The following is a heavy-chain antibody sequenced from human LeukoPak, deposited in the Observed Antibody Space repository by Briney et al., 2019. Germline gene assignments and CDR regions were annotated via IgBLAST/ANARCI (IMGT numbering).Heavy chain of an antibody. D-gene: IGHD2-8*01. CDR3: AKDRCSNGIGCYYYYMEV. J-gene: IGHJ6*03. CDR2: INSDGSST. CDR1: GFTFSSYW. V-gene: IGHV3-74*01. Sequence: GGSLRLSCAASGFTFSSYWMHWVRQAPGKGLVWVSRINSDGSSTSYADSVKGRFTISRDNSNNILYLQMNSLRTEDTAVYYCAKDRCSNGIGCYYYYMEVWGKGTTVTISS.